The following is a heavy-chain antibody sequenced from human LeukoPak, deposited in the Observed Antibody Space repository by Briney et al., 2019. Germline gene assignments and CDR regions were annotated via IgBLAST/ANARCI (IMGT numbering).Heavy chain of an antibody. Sequence: GGSLRLSCAVSGFTLSNYGMPWARKAPGRGLEGVAVIWYDGTNKYYADSVRGRFTISRDSSKNTLYLQMNSLRAEDTAVYYCAKSGRNWAYLEYWGQGTLVTVSS. CDR3: AKSGRNWAYLEY. J-gene: IGHJ4*02. V-gene: IGHV3-33*06. CDR1: GFTLSNYG. D-gene: IGHD7-27*01. CDR2: IWYDGTNK.